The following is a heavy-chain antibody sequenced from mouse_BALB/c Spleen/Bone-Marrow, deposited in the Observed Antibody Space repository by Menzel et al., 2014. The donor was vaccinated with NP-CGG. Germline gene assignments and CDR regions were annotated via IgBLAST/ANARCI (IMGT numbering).Heavy chain of an antibody. CDR1: GFTFNTYA. CDR3: VRHGAAY. J-gene: IGHJ3*01. V-gene: IGHV10-1*02. Sequence: VQLKQSGGGLVQPKGSLTLSCAASGFTFNTYAMNWVRQAPGKGLEWVARIRSRSNKYATYYADSVKDRFTISRDGSQSMLYLQMNNLKTEDTAMYYCVRHGAAYWGQGTLVTVSA. CDR2: IRSRSNKYAT.